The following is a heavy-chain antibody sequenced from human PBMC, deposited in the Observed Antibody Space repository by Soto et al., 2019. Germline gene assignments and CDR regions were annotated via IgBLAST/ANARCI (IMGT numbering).Heavy chain of an antibody. CDR1: GFTFGDYA. D-gene: IGHD1-26*01. Sequence: VQLVESGGGLVQPGRSLRLSCITSGFTFGDYAMIWFRQAPGKGLEWVSFITSKRYGGKTEYAASVKGRFTISRDDSKSVAYLQMNSLRTDDTAVYYCSRLPPNNWGAPLDFWGQGTLVTVSS. J-gene: IGHJ4*02. CDR3: SRLPPNNWGAPLDF. V-gene: IGHV3-49*03. CDR2: ITSKRYGGKT.